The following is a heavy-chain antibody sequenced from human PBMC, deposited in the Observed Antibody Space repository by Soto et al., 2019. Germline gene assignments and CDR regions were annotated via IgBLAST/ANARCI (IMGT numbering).Heavy chain of an antibody. J-gene: IGHJ3*01. V-gene: IGHV3-74*01. D-gene: IGHD2-21*01. CDR2: IKNDGSST. CDR1: GFTFSSYW. CDR3: ARGIAGYYGFEV. Sequence: EVQLVESGGGLVQPGGSLRLSCDASGFTFSSYWMHWVRQVPATGLVWVSRIKNDGSSTNYADSVKGRFTSSRDNAQNTVYVQMKSLRVEDTAVYYCARGIAGYYGFEVWGQGTMVTVSS.